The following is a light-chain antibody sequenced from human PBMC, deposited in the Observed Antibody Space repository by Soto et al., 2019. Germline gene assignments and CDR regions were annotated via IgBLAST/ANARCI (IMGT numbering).Light chain of an antibody. CDR3: QQYNNWPWT. Sequence: ETFLQHSLATLSLSPAERATHSCRASPSVSDYLAWYQQRPGQAPRLLIYGASNRATGIPARFSGSGSGTEFTLTISSLQSVDFAVYSCQQYNNWPWTFGQGTKVDI. V-gene: IGKV3-15*01. CDR2: GAS. J-gene: IGKJ1*01. CDR1: PSVSDY.